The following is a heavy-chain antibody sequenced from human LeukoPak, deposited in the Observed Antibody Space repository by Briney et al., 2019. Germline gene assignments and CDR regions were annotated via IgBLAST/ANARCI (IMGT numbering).Heavy chain of an antibody. J-gene: IGHJ4*02. D-gene: IGHD5-18*01. CDR1: SGSISSGGYY. V-gene: IGHV4-31*03. CDR2: IYYSGST. Sequence: SQTLSLTCTVSSGSISSGGYYWSWIRQHPGKGLEWIGYIYYSGSTYYNPSLKSRVTISVDTSKNQFSLKLSSVTAADTAVYYCARETDTAMVDYWGQGTLVTVSS. CDR3: ARETDTAMVDY.